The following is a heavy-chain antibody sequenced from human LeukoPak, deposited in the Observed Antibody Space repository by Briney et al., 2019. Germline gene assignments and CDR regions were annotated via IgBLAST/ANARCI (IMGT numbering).Heavy chain of an antibody. CDR3: ARFTDGPYFDY. V-gene: IGHV3-53*01. CDR1: GFTVSSNY. D-gene: IGHD4-17*01. J-gene: IGHJ4*02. Sequence: GGSLRLSCAASGFTVSSNYMSWVRQAPGKGLEWVSVIYSGGSTYYADSVKGRFTISRDNSKNTLYLQMNSLRAEDTAVYYCARFTDGPYFDYWGQGTLVTVSS. CDR2: IYSGGST.